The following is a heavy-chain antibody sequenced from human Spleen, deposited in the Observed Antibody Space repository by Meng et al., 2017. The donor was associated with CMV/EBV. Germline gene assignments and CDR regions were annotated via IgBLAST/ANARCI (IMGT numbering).Heavy chain of an antibody. CDR3: ARARDGYSYGSLWIGDY. D-gene: IGHD5-18*01. CDR2: ISAYNHNT. Sequence: ASVKVSCKASGYTFTDYGISWVRQAPGQGLEWMGWISAYNHNTKYSQKLQGRVTMTTDTLTSIAYMELRSLRSDDTAMYYCARARDGYSYGSLWIGDYWGQGTLVTVSS. J-gene: IGHJ4*02. CDR1: GYTFTDYG. V-gene: IGHV1-18*01.